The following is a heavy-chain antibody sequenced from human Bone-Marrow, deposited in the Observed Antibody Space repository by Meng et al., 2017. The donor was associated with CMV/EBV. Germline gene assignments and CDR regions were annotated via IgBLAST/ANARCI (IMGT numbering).Heavy chain of an antibody. J-gene: IGHJ5*02. CDR1: GFIFSNDE. Sequence: GESLKISCEASGFIFSNDEMNWVRQAPGKGLEWVSYISNSGTTTHYADSVKGRFVISRDNAKNSLYLQMNSLRGEDTAVYYCAREGYEVWTGSRKWFDPWGQGPLVTVSS. V-gene: IGHV3-48*03. CDR3: AREGYEVWTGSRKWFDP. CDR2: ISNSGTTT. D-gene: IGHD3/OR15-3a*01.